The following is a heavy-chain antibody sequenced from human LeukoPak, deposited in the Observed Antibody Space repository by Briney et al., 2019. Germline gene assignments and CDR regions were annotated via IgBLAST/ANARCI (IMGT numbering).Heavy chain of an antibody. V-gene: IGHV3-30*04. CDR1: GFTFSSYT. CDR2: ISYDGSDK. Sequence: PGGSLRLSCAASGFTFSSYTLHWVRQAPGKGLEWVAVISYDGSDKSYAESVKGRFTISRDNAKNSLYLQMNSLRAEDTAVYYCARDTLRSYYDSSGYYRDAFDIWGQGTMVTVSS. J-gene: IGHJ3*02. D-gene: IGHD3-22*01. CDR3: ARDTLRSYYDSSGYYRDAFDI.